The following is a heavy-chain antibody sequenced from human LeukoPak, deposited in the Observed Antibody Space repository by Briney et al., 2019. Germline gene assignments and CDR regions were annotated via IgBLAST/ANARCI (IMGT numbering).Heavy chain of an antibody. CDR3: ARVKVAGTYYYYYYMDV. Sequence: SETLSLTCAVFGGSFSSYYWSWIRQPPGKGLEWIGYIYYSGSTNYNPSLKSRVTISVDTSKNQFSLKLSSVTAADTAVYYCARVKVAGTYYYYYYMDVWGKGTTVTISS. V-gene: IGHV4-59*13. J-gene: IGHJ6*03. CDR1: GGSFSSYY. D-gene: IGHD6-19*01. CDR2: IYYSGST.